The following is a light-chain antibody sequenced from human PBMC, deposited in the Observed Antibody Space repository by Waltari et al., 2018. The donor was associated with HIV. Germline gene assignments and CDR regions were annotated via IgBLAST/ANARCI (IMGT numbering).Light chain of an antibody. CDR1: SSHIGSNY. V-gene: IGLV1-47*01. Sequence: HSVLTQSPSASGTPGQRVTISCSGRSSHIGSNYVYWYQQLPGTPPKLIIYKNNVRPSGVLDRFSGSKSGTSASLAISGLRSEDEADYYCATWDAGLSGVFGGGTKLTVL. CDR3: ATWDAGLSGV. CDR2: KNN. J-gene: IGLJ3*02.